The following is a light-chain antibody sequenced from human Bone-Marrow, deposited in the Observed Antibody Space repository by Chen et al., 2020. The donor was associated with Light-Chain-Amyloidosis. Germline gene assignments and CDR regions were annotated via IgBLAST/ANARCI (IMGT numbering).Light chain of an antibody. CDR1: QTISSNY. V-gene: IGKV3-20*01. CDR2: GSS. J-gene: IGKJ4*01. CDR3: QQYGTSPLT. Sequence: EIVLTQSPGTLSLSPGEGANLSCRASQTISSNYLTWYQQKFGQAPRLLIYGSSSRATGIPDRLTGSGSGTAFTLTINRLEPEDFAMYYCQQYGTSPLTFGGGTKVEIK.